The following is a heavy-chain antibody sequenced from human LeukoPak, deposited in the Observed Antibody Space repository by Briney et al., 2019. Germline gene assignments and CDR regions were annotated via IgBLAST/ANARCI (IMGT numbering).Heavy chain of an antibody. Sequence: GGSLRLSCAASGFTFSSYEMNWVRQAPGKGLEWVANINQDGTEKYYVDSVKGQFTVSRDNAKNSLYLQMNSLRAEDTAVYYCARSGHSSSSEGIFDYWGQGTLVTVSS. V-gene: IGHV3-7*01. CDR3: ARSGHSSSSEGIFDY. CDR2: INQDGTEK. D-gene: IGHD6-6*01. J-gene: IGHJ4*02. CDR1: GFTFSSYE.